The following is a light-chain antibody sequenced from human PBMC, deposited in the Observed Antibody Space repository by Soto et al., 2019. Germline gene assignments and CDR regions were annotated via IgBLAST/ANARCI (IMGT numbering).Light chain of an antibody. V-gene: IGKV1-5*01. CDR1: QSISSW. CDR3: LQSYSFPFT. J-gene: IGKJ3*01. Sequence: DIQMTQSPSTLSASVGDRVTITCRASQSISSWLAWYQQKPGKAPKLLIYDASSLESGVPSRFSGTESESGTDFTLTISNLQPEDFATYFCLQSYSFPFTFGPG. CDR2: DAS.